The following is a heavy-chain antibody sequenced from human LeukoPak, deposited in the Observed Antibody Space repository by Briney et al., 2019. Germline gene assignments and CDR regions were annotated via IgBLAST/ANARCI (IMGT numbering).Heavy chain of an antibody. CDR3: ARGLRYEQLARAIDY. V-gene: IGHV4-39*07. D-gene: IGHD6-6*01. Sequence: PSETLSLTCTVSGSSISSSSYYWGWIRQPPGMGLEWIGSIYYSGSTYYNPSLKSRVTISVDTSKNQFSLKLSSVTAADTAVYYCARGLRYEQLARAIDYWGQGTQVTVSS. CDR2: IYYSGST. J-gene: IGHJ4*02. CDR1: GSSISSSSYY.